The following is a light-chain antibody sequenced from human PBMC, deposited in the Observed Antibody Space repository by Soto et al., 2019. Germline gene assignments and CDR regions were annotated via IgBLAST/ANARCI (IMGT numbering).Light chain of an antibody. CDR2: DAS. Sequence: EIVLTQSPVTLSVSPGESATLSCRASQNIGNYLAWYQQKSGQAPRLLIHDASNRAAGIPARFSGSGSGTDFSLTISSLDPEDSAVYFCQQRSDRPTFGQGTKVEI. CDR1: QNIGNY. J-gene: IGKJ1*01. V-gene: IGKV3-11*01. CDR3: QQRSDRPT.